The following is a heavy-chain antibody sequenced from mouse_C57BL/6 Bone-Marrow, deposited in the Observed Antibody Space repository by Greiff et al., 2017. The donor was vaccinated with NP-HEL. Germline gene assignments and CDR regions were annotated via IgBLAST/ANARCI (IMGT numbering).Heavy chain of an antibody. D-gene: IGHD1-2*01. V-gene: IGHV1-55*01. CDR1: GYTFTSYC. Sequence: QVQLQQPGAELVKPGASVKMSCTASGYTFTSYCITRVKQRPGQGLEWIGDIYPGSGSTNYNEKFKSKATLTVDTSSSTAYMQLRSLTSEDSAVYYCAHYYYGFAYWGQGTLVTVSA. CDR3: AHYYYGFAY. CDR2: IYPGSGST. J-gene: IGHJ3*01.